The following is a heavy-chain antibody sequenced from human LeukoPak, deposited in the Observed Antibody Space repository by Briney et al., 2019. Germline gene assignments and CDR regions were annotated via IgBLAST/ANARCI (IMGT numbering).Heavy chain of an antibody. D-gene: IGHD2-15*01. CDR1: GYTLIELS. V-gene: IGHV1-24*01. Sequence: ASVKVSCKVSGYTLIELSMHWVRQAPGKGLEWMGGFDPEEGETIYAQKFQGRVTMTEDTSTDTAYMELSSLRSEDTAVYYCATALPGSQLEVVVATIDAFDIWGQGTMVTVSS. J-gene: IGHJ3*02. CDR2: FDPEEGET. CDR3: ATALPGSQLEVVVATIDAFDI.